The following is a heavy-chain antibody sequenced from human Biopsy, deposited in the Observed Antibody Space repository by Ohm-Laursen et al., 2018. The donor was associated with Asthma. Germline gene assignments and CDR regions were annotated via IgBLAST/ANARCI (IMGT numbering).Heavy chain of an antibody. Sequence: SLRLSCATSGFAFRSYAMNWVRQAPGKGLEWVAVISYDGSITHYADSVKGRFTISRDNSKNTVYLDISSLRIEDTAVFYCGIVVAANPFQGDCWGQGTLVTVSS. CDR2: ISYDGSIT. CDR1: GFAFRSYA. J-gene: IGHJ4*02. V-gene: IGHV3-30*03. CDR3: GIVVAANPFQGDC. D-gene: IGHD2-15*01.